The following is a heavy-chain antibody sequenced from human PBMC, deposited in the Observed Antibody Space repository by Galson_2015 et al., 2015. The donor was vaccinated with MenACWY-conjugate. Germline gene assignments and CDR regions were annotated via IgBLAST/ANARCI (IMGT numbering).Heavy chain of an antibody. Sequence: SLRLSCAASGFAFSNYCMHWVRHAPGKGLECVSRICAGGXXIXXXXXXXXXXXXXXXXAXNTLYLQMDGLRADDTAVYFCVRGSSGWRGMDIWGQGTTVTVSS. CDR3: VRGSSGWRGMDI. D-gene: IGHD6-19*01. V-gene: IGHV3-74*01. CDR1: GFAFSNYC. J-gene: IGHJ6*02. CDR2: ICAGGXXI.